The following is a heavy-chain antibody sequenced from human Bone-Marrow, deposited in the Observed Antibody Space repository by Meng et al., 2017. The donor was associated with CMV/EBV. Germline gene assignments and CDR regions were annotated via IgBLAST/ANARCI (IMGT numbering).Heavy chain of an antibody. CDR3: TIFGGESDGMGV. D-gene: IGHD3-16*01. Sequence: SETRSLTCTVSGGSINSYYWNWIRQPPGKGLEWVGYMSDSGNTNYSPALKSRVTISVGTSKNQFSLRLSSVTAADTSVYFCTIFGGESDGMGVWGQGTTVTVSS. J-gene: IGHJ6*02. CDR2: MSDSGNT. V-gene: IGHV4-59*01. CDR1: GGSINSYY.